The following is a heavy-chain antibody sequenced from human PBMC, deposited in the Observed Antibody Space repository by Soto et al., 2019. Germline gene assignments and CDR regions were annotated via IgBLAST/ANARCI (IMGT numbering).Heavy chain of an antibody. V-gene: IGHV3-64D*08. D-gene: IGHD5-12*01. Sequence: GGSLRLSCAASGFTFSSYAMRWVRQAPGKGLEYVSAISYNGDYTSYPDSVKGRFTISRDNSKNTLYLQMSSLRPEDTAVYYCVRRSGGYDYWGQGT. CDR1: GFTFSSYA. CDR3: VRRSGGYDY. CDR2: ISYNGDYT. J-gene: IGHJ4*02.